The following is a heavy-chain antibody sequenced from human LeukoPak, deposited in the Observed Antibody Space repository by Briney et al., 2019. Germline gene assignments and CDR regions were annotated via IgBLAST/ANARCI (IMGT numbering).Heavy chain of an antibody. D-gene: IGHD3-3*01. Sequence: PSETLSLTCTVSGGSLSTYYWSWIRQSAGKGLEWIGRIHTSGSTNYNPSLKSRVTMSVDTSKNQFSLKLSSVTAADTAVYYCASSFGVAWYYFDYWGQGTLVTVSS. V-gene: IGHV4-4*07. CDR1: GGSLSTYY. CDR2: IHTSGST. J-gene: IGHJ4*02. CDR3: ASSFGVAWYYFDY.